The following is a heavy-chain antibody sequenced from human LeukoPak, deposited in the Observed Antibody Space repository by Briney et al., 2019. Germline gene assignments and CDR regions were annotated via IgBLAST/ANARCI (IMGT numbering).Heavy chain of an antibody. V-gene: IGHV1-18*01. CDR3: ARGPAAPHSYYYYYGMDV. CDR1: GYTFTSYG. CDR2: ISAYNGNT. Sequence: WASVKVSCKASGYTFTSYGISWVRQAPGQGLEWMGWISAYNGNTNYAQKLQGRVTTTTDTSTSTAYMELRSLRSDDTAVYYCARGPAAPHSYYYYYGMDVWGQGTTVTVSS. J-gene: IGHJ6*02. D-gene: IGHD2-2*01.